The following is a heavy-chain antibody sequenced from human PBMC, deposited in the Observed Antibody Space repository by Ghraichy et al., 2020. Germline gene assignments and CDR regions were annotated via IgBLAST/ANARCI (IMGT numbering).Heavy chain of an antibody. CDR2: ISSSSSYI. V-gene: IGHV3-21*01. CDR3: ARAQEWLLPDDFYYYYYGMDV. Sequence: GGSLRLSCAASGFTFSSYSMNWVRQAPGKGLEWVSSISSSSSYIYYADSVKGRFTISRDNAKNSLYLQMNSLRAEDTAVYYCARAQEWLLPDDFYYYYYGMDVWGQGTTVTVSS. CDR1: GFTFSSYS. D-gene: IGHD3-3*01. J-gene: IGHJ6*02.